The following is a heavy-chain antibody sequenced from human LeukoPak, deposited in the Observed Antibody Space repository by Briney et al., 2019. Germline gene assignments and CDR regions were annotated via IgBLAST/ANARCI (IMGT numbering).Heavy chain of an antibody. CDR3: ARGITMVRGVIITGLRTVDY. CDR1: GFTFSSYS. Sequence: GGSLRLSCAASGFTFSSYSMNWVRQAPGKGLEWVSSISSSSSYIYYADSVKGRFTISRDNAKNSLYLHMNSLRAEDTAVYYCARGITMVRGVIITGLRTVDYWGQGTLVTVSS. J-gene: IGHJ4*02. D-gene: IGHD3-10*01. V-gene: IGHV3-21*01. CDR2: ISSSSSYI.